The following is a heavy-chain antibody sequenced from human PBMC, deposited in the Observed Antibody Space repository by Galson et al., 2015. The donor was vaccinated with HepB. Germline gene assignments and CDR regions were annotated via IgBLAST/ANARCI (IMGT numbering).Heavy chain of an antibody. Sequence: SLRLSCAASGFTFSSYGMHWVRQAPGKGLEWVAVISYDGSNKYYADSVKGRFTISRDNSKNTLYLQMNSLRAEDTAVYYCAKEVREREDFYYYGMDVWGQGTTVTVSS. V-gene: IGHV3-30*18. CDR2: ISYDGSNK. D-gene: IGHD1-1*01. J-gene: IGHJ6*02. CDR1: GFTFSSYG. CDR3: AKEVREREDFYYYGMDV.